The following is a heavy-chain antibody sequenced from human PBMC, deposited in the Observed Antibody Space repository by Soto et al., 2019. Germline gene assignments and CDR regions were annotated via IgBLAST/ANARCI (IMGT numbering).Heavy chain of an antibody. Sequence: QVHLQESGPGLVRPSESLSLTCNVSGGSMSIGSYFWSWVRQPPGKGLEWIGYVFRSGSINYSPPLKGGVTIPIDTSKNLFSLMLKSVTAADRAVFFCARARNRYFDYWGQGALVPVSS. CDR3: ARARNRYFDY. CDR2: VFRSGSI. V-gene: IGHV4-61*01. D-gene: IGHD1-1*01. J-gene: IGHJ4*02. CDR1: GGSMSIGSYF.